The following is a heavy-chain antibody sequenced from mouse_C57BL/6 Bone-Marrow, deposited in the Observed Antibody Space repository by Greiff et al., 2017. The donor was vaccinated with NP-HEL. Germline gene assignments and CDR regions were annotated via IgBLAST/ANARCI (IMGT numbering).Heavy chain of an antibody. V-gene: IGHV5-9-1*02. J-gene: IGHJ2*01. Sequence: EVQVVESGEGLVKPGGSLKLSCAASGFTFSSYAMSWVRQTPEKRLEWVAYISSGGDYIYYAVTVKGRFTISSDNARNTLYLQMSSLESEDTAMYYCTREGGGGDCWGQGTTLTVSS. CDR3: TREGGGGDC. CDR1: GFTFSSYA. CDR2: ISSGGDYI.